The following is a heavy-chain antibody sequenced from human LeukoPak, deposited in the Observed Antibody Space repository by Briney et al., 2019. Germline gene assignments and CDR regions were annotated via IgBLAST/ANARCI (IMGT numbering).Heavy chain of an antibody. Sequence: GGSPRLSCAASGFTFSSYAMSWVRQAPGKGLEWVSAISGSGGSTYYADSVKGRFTISRDNSKNTLYLQMNSLRAEDTAVYYCAKISSSWYSYYYYYYMDVWGKGTTVTISS. V-gene: IGHV3-23*01. CDR1: GFTFSSYA. J-gene: IGHJ6*03. D-gene: IGHD6-13*01. CDR3: AKISSSWYSYYYYYYMDV. CDR2: ISGSGGST.